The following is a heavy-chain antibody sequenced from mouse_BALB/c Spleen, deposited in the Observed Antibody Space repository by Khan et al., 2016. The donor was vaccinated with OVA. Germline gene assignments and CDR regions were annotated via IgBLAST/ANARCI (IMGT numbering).Heavy chain of an antibody. CDR1: GYSITSGYG. V-gene: IGHV3-2*02. CDR2: RSYSGST. CDR3: TRTARITY. J-gene: IGHJ2*01. D-gene: IGHD1-2*01. Sequence: EVQLQESGPGLVKPSQSLSLTCTVTGYSITSGYGWNWIRQFPGNKLELMGYRSYSGSTNYNPSLKSRISITRDTSKNQFFLQLNSVTTEDTATYYCTRTARITYWGQGTTLTVSS.